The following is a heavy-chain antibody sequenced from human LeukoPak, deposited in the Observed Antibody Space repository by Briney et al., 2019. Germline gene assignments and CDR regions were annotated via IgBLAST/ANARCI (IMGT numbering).Heavy chain of an antibody. J-gene: IGHJ3*02. D-gene: IGHD1-26*01. CDR1: GFTFNNYA. CDR3: ARVGATHMRAFDI. CDR2: ISSSSSYI. Sequence: GGSLRLSCAASGFTFNNYAMNWVRQAPGKGLEWVSSISSSSSYIYYADSVKGRFTISRDNAKNSLYLQMNSLRAEDTAVYYCARVGATHMRAFDIWGQGTMVTVSS. V-gene: IGHV3-21*01.